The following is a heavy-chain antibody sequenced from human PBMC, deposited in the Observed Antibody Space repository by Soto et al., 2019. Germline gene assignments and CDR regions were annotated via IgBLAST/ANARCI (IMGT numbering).Heavy chain of an antibody. V-gene: IGHV1-69*02. CDR2: IIPILGIA. CDR3: ARARSNYDNWFDH. CDR1: GGTFSSYT. J-gene: IGHJ5*02. Sequence: ASVKVSCKASGGTFSSYTISWVRQAPGQGLEWMGRIIPILGIANYAQKFQGRVTITADKSTSTAYMELSSLRSEDTAVYYCARARSNYDNWFDHWGQGTLVTVSS. D-gene: IGHD4-4*01.